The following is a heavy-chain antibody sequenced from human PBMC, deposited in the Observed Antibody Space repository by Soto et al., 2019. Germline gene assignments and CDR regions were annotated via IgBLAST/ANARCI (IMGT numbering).Heavy chain of an antibody. CDR1: GYSFTNYD. V-gene: IGHV1-18*01. D-gene: IGHD2-2*01. CDR3: ARYCSSTSCDHYFDY. CDR2: ISPYNGDT. J-gene: IGHJ4*02. Sequence: ASVNVSFKASGYSFTNYDISWVRQAPGQGLEWMGWISPYNGDTNYAQKLQGRVTMTTDTSTSTAYMELRSLRSDDTAVYYCARYCSSTSCDHYFDYWGQGTLVTVSS.